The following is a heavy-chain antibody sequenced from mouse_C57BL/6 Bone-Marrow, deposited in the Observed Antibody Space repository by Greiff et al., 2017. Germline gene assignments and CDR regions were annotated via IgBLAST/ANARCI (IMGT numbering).Heavy chain of an antibody. V-gene: IGHV1-7*01. CDR2: INPSSGYT. J-gene: IGHJ3*01. Sequence: VQLQQSGAELAKPGASVKLSCKASGYTFTSYWMHWVKQRPGQGLEWIGYINPSSGYTKYNQKFKGKATLTADKSSSTAYMQLSSLTYEDSAVYYCARGRFRFAYWGQGTLVTVSA. CDR1: GYTFTSYW. CDR3: ARGRFRFAY.